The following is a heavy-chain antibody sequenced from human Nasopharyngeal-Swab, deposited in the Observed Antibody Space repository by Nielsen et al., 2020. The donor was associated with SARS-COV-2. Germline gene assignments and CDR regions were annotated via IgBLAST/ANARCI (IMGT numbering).Heavy chain of an antibody. CDR2: IKQDGSEK. J-gene: IGHJ4*02. Sequence: WIRQPPGKGLEWVANIKQDGSEKYYVDSVEGRFTISRDNAKNSLCLQMNSLRAEDTAVYYCAREDGSGSPFDSWGQGTLVTVSS. CDR3: AREDGSGSPFDS. V-gene: IGHV3-7*01. D-gene: IGHD2-15*01.